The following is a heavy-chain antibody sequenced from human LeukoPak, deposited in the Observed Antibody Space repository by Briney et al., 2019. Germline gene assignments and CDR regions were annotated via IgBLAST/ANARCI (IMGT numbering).Heavy chain of an antibody. J-gene: IGHJ3*02. V-gene: IGHV3-7*01. CDR1: GFTFSSYW. D-gene: IGHD1-20*01. CDR2: IKQDGSEK. CDR3: ARDRGYNWNDEGPLGAFDI. Sequence: GGSLRLSCAASGFTFSSYWMSWVRQAPGKGLEWVANIKQDGSEKYYVDSVKGRFTISRDNAKNSLYLQMNSLRAEDTAVYYCARDRGYNWNDEGPLGAFDIWGQGTMVTVSS.